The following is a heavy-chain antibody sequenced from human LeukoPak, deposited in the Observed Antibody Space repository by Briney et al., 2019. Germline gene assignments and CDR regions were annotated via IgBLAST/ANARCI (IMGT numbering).Heavy chain of an antibody. D-gene: IGHD3-10*01. J-gene: IGHJ3*02. V-gene: IGHV3-30*02. CDR2: IRYDGSNK. CDR3: AKGTYYYGSGPDLIREHDAFDI. Sequence: PGGSLRLSCAASGFTFSSYGMHWVRQAPGKGLEWVAFIRYDGSNKYYADSVKGRFTISRDNSKNTLYLQTNSLRAEDTAVYYCAKGTYYYGSGPDLIREHDAFDIWGQGTMVTVSS. CDR1: GFTFSSYG.